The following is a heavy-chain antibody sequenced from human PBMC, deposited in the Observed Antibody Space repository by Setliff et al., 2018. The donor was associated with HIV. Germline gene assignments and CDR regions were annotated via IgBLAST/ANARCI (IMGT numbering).Heavy chain of an antibody. CDR3: ARSPYGDYGPDY. CDR1: GFTFSSYE. J-gene: IGHJ4*02. V-gene: IGHV3-48*03. D-gene: IGHD4-17*01. Sequence: GGSLRLSCAASGFTFSSYEMNWVRQAPGKGLEWVSYISSSGSTIYYADSVKGRFTISRDNAKNSLYLQMNTLRAEDTAVYFCARSPYGDYGPDYWGQGTLVTVSS. CDR2: ISSSGSTI.